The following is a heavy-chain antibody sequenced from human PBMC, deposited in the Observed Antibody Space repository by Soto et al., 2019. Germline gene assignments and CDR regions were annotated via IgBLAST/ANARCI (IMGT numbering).Heavy chain of an antibody. CDR1: GLTFSSYA. V-gene: IGHV3-23*01. CDR2: ISGSGGNT. D-gene: IGHD6-19*01. CDR3: AKGGRQWLVTSDFNY. J-gene: IGHJ4*02. Sequence: SLRLSCAGSGLTFSSYAMSWVRQAPGKGLEWVSAISGSGGNTHYADSVKGRFTISRDSSKNTVSLEMTSLRAEDTAVYYCAKGGRQWLVTSDFNYWGQGALVTVSS.